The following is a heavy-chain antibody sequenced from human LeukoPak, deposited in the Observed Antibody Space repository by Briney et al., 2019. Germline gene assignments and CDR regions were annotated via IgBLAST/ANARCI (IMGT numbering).Heavy chain of an antibody. CDR1: GGSFSGYY. D-gene: IGHD6-19*01. Sequence: SETLSLTCAVYGGSFSGYYRTWVRQPPGKGLEWIGEINHSGGTNYNPSLKSRVTMSVDTSKIQFSLKLSSVTAADTAVYYCARSRGAVSGYFDSWGQGTLVTVSS. CDR2: INHSGGT. CDR3: ARSRGAVSGYFDS. J-gene: IGHJ4*02. V-gene: IGHV4-34*01.